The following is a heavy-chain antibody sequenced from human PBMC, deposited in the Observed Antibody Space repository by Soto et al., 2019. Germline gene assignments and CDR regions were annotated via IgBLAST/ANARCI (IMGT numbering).Heavy chain of an antibody. V-gene: IGHV4-4*07. CDR3: AREEGDSATYGNNCFDP. Sequence: PSETLSLTCTVSGGSISNYYWSWIRQPAGKGLVWIGRIYTSGSTSYNPSLKSRVTMSVDTSKNQFSLKLSSVTAADTAVYFCAREEGDSATYGNNCFDPWGQGTLVTVSS. J-gene: IGHJ5*02. CDR1: GGSISNYY. CDR2: IYTSGST. D-gene: IGHD1-26*01.